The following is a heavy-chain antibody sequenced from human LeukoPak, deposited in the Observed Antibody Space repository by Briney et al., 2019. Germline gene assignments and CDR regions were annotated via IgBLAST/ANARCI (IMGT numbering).Heavy chain of an antibody. V-gene: IGHV3-23*01. CDR2: ISGSGGST. J-gene: IGHJ5*02. CDR3: AKDSSRITIFGVFDGFDP. CDR1: GFTFSSYA. Sequence: GSLGLSCAASGFTFSSYATSWVRQAPGKGLEWVSAISGSGGSTYYADSVKGRFTISRDNSKNTLSLQMNSLRAEDTAVYYCAKDSSRITIFGVFDGFDPWGQGTLVTVSS. D-gene: IGHD3-3*01.